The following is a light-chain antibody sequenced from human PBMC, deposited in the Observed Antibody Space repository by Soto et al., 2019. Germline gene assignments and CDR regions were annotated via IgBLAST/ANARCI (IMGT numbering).Light chain of an antibody. CDR1: QSITFH. J-gene: IGKJ5*01. Sequence: DIQMTQSPPSLSASVGDRVTITCRASQSITFHLNWYQQKPGKAPQNLIYRASTLQSGVPSRFSGSGSGTDFTLTISSVQPEDFATYYCQQSYSMPPITFGQGTRLEIK. CDR2: RAS. CDR3: QQSYSMPPIT. V-gene: IGKV1-39*01.